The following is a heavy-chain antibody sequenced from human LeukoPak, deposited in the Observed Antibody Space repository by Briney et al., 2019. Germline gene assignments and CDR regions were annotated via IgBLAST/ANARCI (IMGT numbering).Heavy chain of an antibody. CDR2: IIPIFGTA. CDR1: GGTFSSYA. J-gene: IGHJ6*03. Sequence: GASVKVSCKASGGTFSSYAISWVRQAPGQGLEWMGGIIPIFGTANYAQKFQGRVTITTDESTSTAYMEPSSLRSEDTAVYYCARDQYCGGDCYSHYYYYMDVWGKGTTVTVSS. D-gene: IGHD2-21*01. V-gene: IGHV1-69*05. CDR3: ARDQYCGGDCYSHYYYYMDV.